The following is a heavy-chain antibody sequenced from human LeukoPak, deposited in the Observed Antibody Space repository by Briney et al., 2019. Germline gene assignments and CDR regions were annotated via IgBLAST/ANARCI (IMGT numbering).Heavy chain of an antibody. V-gene: IGHV4-39*01. CDR1: GGSISSSSYY. Sequence: SETLSLTCTVSGGSISSSSYYWGWIRQPPGKGLEWIGSIYYSGSTYYNPSLKSRVTISVDTSKNQFSLKLSSVTAADTAVYYCARQDPGIAVAGGSYWSQGTLVTVSS. D-gene: IGHD6-19*01. CDR2: IYYSGST. J-gene: IGHJ4*02. CDR3: ARQDPGIAVAGGSY.